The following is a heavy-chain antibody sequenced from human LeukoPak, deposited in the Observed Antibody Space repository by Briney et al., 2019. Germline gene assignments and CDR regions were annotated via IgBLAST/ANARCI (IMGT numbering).Heavy chain of an antibody. Sequence: SETLSLTCTVSGGSISSYYWSWIRQPPGKGLEWIGYIYYSGSTNYNPSLKNRVTISLDTSKNQFSLKPTSVTAADTAIYYCAREKADYSSSWQYYLDYWGQGTLVAVSS. J-gene: IGHJ4*02. CDR3: AREKADYSSSWQYYLDY. V-gene: IGHV4-59*01. D-gene: IGHD6-13*01. CDR2: IYYSGST. CDR1: GGSISSYY.